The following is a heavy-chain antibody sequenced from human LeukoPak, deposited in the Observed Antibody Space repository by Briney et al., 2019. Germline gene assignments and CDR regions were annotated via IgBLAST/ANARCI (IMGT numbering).Heavy chain of an antibody. CDR2: IIPSFGTA. D-gene: IGHD3-9*01. CDR1: GGTFSSYA. J-gene: IGHJ6*03. V-gene: IGHV1-69*06. CDR3: ARHHYDILTGYPGRDYYYYMDV. Sequence: SVKLSFKASGGTFSSYAISWVRQAPGQGLEWMGGIIPSFGTANYAQKFQGRVTINADKSTDTAYMELSSLRSEATAVYYCARHHYDILTGYPGRDYYYYMDVWGKGTTVTVSS.